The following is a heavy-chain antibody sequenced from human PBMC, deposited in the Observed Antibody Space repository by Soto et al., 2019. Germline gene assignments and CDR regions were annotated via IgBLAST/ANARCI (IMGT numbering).Heavy chain of an antibody. CDR1: GYTFTSYG. CDR2: ISAYNGNT. CDR3: ARGALNPYYYGSAPDY. J-gene: IGHJ4*02. Sequence: GASVKVSCKASGYTFTSYGISWVRQAPGQGLEWMGWISAYNGNTNYAQKLQGRVTMTTDTSTSTAYMELRSLRSDDTAVYYCARGALNPYYYGSAPDYWGQGTLVTVSS. D-gene: IGHD3-10*01. V-gene: IGHV1-18*01.